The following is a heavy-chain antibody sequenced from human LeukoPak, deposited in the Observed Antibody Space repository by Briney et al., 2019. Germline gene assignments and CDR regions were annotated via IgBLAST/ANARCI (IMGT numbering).Heavy chain of an antibody. CDR1: GFTFSSYA. CDR2: INHSGST. Sequence: NPGGSLRLSCAASGFTFSSYAMSWIRQPPGKGLEWIGEINHSGSTNYNPSLKSRVTISVDTSKNQFSLKLSSVTAADTAVYYCARRGIAVAGTRSDYFDYWGQGTLVTVSS. D-gene: IGHD6-19*01. J-gene: IGHJ4*02. CDR3: ARRGIAVAGTRSDYFDY. V-gene: IGHV4-34*01.